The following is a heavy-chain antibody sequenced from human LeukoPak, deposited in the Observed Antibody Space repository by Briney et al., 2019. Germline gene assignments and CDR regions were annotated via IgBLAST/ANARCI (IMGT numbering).Heavy chain of an antibody. Sequence: SETQSLTCAVYGGSFSGYYWSWIRQAPGEGVEWIGEINHIGSTNYTPSLTSPVTISVDTSTNHFSLKLSSVTAADTAVYYCARAKVGVGASPGSFDYWGQGTLVTVSS. CDR3: ARAKVGVGASPGSFDY. CDR1: GGSFSGYY. J-gene: IGHJ4*02. D-gene: IGHD1-26*01. CDR2: INHIGST. V-gene: IGHV4-34*01.